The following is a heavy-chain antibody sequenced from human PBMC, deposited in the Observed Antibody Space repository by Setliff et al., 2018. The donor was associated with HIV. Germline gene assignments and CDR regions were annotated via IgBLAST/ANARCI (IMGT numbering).Heavy chain of an antibody. CDR1: GGPLSGHY. CDR2: TSHSGKT. CDR3: TRAQIAAPRPFDY. Sequence: SETLSLTCAVYGGPLSGHYWSWIRQPPGQGLEWIGETSHSGKTNYNPSPMRRATISADTSKNQFSLRLSSVTAADTALYFCTRAQIAAPRPFDYWGQGTLVTVSS. V-gene: IGHV4-34*01. D-gene: IGHD2-21*01. J-gene: IGHJ4*02.